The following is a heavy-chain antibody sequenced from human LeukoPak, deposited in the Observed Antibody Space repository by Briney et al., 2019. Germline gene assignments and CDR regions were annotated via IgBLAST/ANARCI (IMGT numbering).Heavy chain of an antibody. CDR3: ARFPSGDY. J-gene: IGHJ4*02. Sequence: SVKVSCKVSGYTLTELSMHWVRQAPGKGLEWMGRIIPILGIANYAQKFQGRVTITADKSTSTAYMELSSLRSEDTAVYYCARFPSGDYWGQGTLVTVSS. CDR2: IIPILGIA. D-gene: IGHD3-10*01. V-gene: IGHV1-69*02. CDR1: GYTLTELS.